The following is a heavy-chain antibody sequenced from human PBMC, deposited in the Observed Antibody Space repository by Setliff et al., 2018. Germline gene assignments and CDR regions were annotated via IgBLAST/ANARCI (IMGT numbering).Heavy chain of an antibody. CDR3: MRQVGGGLWYFDY. CDR2: IYYTGRA. Sequence: ASETLSLTCTVSGGSVSATSYYWGWIRQPPGKGLECIGSIYYTGRAYYNPSLGSRVTISVDMSKTQFSLHLNSVTAADTAVYYCMRQVGGGLWYFDYWGQGSLVTVSS. D-gene: IGHD2-15*01. J-gene: IGHJ4*02. V-gene: IGHV4-39*01. CDR1: GGSVSATSYY.